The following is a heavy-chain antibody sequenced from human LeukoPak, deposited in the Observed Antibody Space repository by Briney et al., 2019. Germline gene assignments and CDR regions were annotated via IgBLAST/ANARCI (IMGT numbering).Heavy chain of an antibody. CDR2: ISAYNGNT. V-gene: IGHV1-18*01. CDR1: GYTFTSYG. Sequence: GASVKVSCKASGYTFTSYGISWVRQAPGQGLEWMGWISAYNGNTNYAQKLQGRVTMTTDTSTSTAYMELRSLRSDDTAVYYCASSANYYDSSGSFDYWGQGTLVTVSS. CDR3: ASSANYYDSSGSFDY. J-gene: IGHJ4*02. D-gene: IGHD3-22*01.